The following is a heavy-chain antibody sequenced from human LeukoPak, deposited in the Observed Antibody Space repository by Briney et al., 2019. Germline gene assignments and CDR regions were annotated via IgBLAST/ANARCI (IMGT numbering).Heavy chain of an antibody. V-gene: IGHV3-7*01. D-gene: IGHD2-8*01. J-gene: IGHJ6*03. CDR2: K. Sequence: KYYVDSVKGRSTVSRDNAKNSLFLQMNSLRAEDTAVYYCARLPYCINGVCLRGDYFYYMDVWGKGTTVTVSS. CDR3: ARLPYCINGVCLRGDYFYYMDV.